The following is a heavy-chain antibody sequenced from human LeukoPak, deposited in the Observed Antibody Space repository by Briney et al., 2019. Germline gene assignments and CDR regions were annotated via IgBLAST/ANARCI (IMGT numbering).Heavy chain of an antibody. Sequence: ETXSLTXXXXGDSISGYYWSWIRQPPGKGLEWIGYVYDSGSTSYNPSLKSRVTISADTSNNQFSLKLTSVTAADTAVYYCARSRVRGVVGGRWGQGTLVTVSS. CDR3: ARSRVRGVVGGR. V-gene: IGHV4-59*01. CDR2: VYDSGST. D-gene: IGHD3-10*01. CDR1: GDSISGYY. J-gene: IGHJ4*02.